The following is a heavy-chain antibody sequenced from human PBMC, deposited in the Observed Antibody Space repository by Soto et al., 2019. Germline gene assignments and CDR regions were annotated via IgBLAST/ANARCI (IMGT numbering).Heavy chain of an antibody. CDR1: GYSFTSYW. Sequence: GESLKISCKGSGYSFTSYWIGWVRQMPGKGLEWMGIIYPGDSDTRYSPSFQGQVTISADKSISTAYLQWSSLKASDTAMYYCARIAVAGRYHYYYYMDVWGKGTTVTVSS. V-gene: IGHV5-51*01. CDR3: ARIAVAGRYHYYYYMDV. CDR2: IYPGDSDT. D-gene: IGHD6-19*01. J-gene: IGHJ6*03.